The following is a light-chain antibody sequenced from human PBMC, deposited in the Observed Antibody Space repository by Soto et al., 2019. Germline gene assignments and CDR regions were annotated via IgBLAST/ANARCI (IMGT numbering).Light chain of an antibody. CDR2: GAS. V-gene: IGKV3-15*01. CDR1: QNISSN. CDR3: QEYNNWLWT. J-gene: IGKJ1*01. Sequence: EIVMTQSPATPSVSPGERATLSCRASQNISSNLAWYQQKPGQAPRVLIDGASTRATGIPARFSGSGSGTEFTLTISTLESEEFAVYYCQEYNNWLWTFGQGTKVEIK.